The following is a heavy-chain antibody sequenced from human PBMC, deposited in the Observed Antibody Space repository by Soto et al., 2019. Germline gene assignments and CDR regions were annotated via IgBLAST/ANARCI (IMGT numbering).Heavy chain of an antibody. D-gene: IGHD6-13*01. CDR2: IKSNADGGTT. Sequence: EVQLVESGGGLVKPGGSLRLSCAASGFTLNNAWMNWVRQAPGKGLEWVGRIKSNADGGTTDFAVPVKGRFTISRDDSKNTLYLQMNSLKTEATGLHYCTTDGPGVTEDGTPFDYWGQGTLVTVSS. J-gene: IGHJ4*02. V-gene: IGHV3-15*07. CDR1: GFTLNNAW. CDR3: TTDGPGVTEDGTPFDY.